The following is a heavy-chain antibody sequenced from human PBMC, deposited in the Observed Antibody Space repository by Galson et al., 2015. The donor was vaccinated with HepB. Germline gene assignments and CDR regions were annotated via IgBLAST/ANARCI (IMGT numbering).Heavy chain of an antibody. J-gene: IGHJ1*01. CDR3: ARDRPPGIAAAGSFQY. CDR1: TFIFSTYS. V-gene: IGHV3-21*01. CDR2: ININTNHK. D-gene: IGHD6-13*01. Sequence: SLRLSCAASTFIFSTYSMNWVRQAPGKGLEWVSSININTNHKYYADSVKGRFTISRDNAKNSLYLQVNSLRAEDTAVYYCARDRPPGIAAAGSFQYWGQGTLVTVSS.